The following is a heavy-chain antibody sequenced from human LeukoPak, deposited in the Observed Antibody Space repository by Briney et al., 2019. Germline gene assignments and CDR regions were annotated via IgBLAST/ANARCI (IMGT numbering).Heavy chain of an antibody. J-gene: IGHJ5*02. CDR1: GYSFTSYW. CDR2: IYPGDSDT. V-gene: IGHV5-51*01. Sequence: GESLKISCKGSGYSFTSYWIGWVRQMPGKGLEWMGIIYPGDSDTRYSPSFQGQVTISADKSISTAYLQWSSLKASDTAMYYCARLAFYDSSGYEEFDPWGRGTLVTVSS. D-gene: IGHD3-22*01. CDR3: ARLAFYDSSGYEEFDP.